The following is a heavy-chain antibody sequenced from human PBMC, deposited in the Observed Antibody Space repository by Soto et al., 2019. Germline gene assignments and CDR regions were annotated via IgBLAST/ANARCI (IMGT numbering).Heavy chain of an antibody. D-gene: IGHD3-22*01. Sequence: QVQLVESGGGVVQPGRSLRLSCAASGFTFSSYAMHWVRQAPGKGLEWVAVISYDGSNKYYADSVKGRFTISRDNSKNTLYLQMNSLRPEDTAVYYCARAALYYDSSGYDAFDIWGQGTMVTISS. CDR3: ARAALYYDSSGYDAFDI. CDR2: ISYDGSNK. V-gene: IGHV3-30-3*01. J-gene: IGHJ3*02. CDR1: GFTFSSYA.